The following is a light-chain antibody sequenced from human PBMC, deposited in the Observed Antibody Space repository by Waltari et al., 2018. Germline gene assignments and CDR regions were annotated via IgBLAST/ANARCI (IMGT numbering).Light chain of an antibody. J-gene: IGLJ3*02. CDR1: SGHSNYP. V-gene: IGLV4-69*01. CDR2: GNSEGSH. CDR3: QTGGFGIWV. Sequence: QLMLTQSPSASASVGASVKLTCTLSSGHSNYPIAWHQHQTEKGPRYLMPGNSEGSHIKWDRIPVHLSGSSSGADRYLSIASLQSEDETDYYCQTGGFGIWVFGGGTKFTVL.